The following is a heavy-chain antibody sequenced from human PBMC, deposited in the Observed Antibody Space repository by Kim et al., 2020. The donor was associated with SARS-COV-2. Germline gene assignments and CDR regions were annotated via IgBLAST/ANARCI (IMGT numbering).Heavy chain of an antibody. J-gene: IGHJ4*02. CDR1: GYTFTSYG. CDR3: AREASGDYHALFDY. Sequence: ASVKVSCKASGYTFTSYGISWVRQAPGQGLEWMGWISAYNGNTNYAQKLQGRVTMTTDTSTSTAYMELRSLRPDDTAVYYCAREASGDYHALFDYWGQGTLVTVSS. D-gene: IGHD4-17*01. V-gene: IGHV1-18*01. CDR2: ISAYNGNT.